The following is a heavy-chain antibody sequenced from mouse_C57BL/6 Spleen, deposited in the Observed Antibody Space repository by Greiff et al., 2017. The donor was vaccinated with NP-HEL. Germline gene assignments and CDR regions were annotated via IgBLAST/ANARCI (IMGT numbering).Heavy chain of an antibody. D-gene: IGHD3-3*01. CDR1: GFTFSDYY. CDR3: AREGGGRENYFDY. Sequence: EVQLVESEGGLVQPGSSMKLSCTASGFTFSDYYMAWVRQVPEKGLEWVANINYDGSSTYYLDSLKSRFIISRDNAKNILYLQMSSLKSEDTATYYCAREGGGRENYFDYWGQGTTLTVSS. CDR2: INYDGSST. V-gene: IGHV5-16*01. J-gene: IGHJ2*01.